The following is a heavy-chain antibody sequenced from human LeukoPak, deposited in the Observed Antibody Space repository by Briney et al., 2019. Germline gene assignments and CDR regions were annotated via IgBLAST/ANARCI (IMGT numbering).Heavy chain of an antibody. CDR1: GFTFPRYA. CDR3: ARSGYSGDNPFDY. D-gene: IGHD5-12*01. J-gene: IGHJ4*02. Sequence: GGSLRLSCAASGFTFPRYAMHWVRQAPGKGLEWVAVISYDGNNEYYADSVKGRFTISRDNSKNTQYLQMNSLRGEDTAMYYCARSGYSGDNPFDYWGQGTLVTVSS. V-gene: IGHV3-30-3*01. CDR2: ISYDGNNE.